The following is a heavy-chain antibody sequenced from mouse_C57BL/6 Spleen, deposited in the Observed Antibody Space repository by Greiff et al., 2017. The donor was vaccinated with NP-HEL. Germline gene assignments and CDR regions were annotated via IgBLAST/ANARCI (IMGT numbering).Heavy chain of an antibody. J-gene: IGHJ2*01. Sequence: QVQLQQPGAELVMPGASVKLSCKASGYTFTSYWMHWVKQRPGQGLEWIGEIDPSDSYTNYNQKFKGKSTLTVDKSSSTAYMQLSSLTSEDSAVYYCAREEGGYDDGDYFDYWGQGTTLTVSS. CDR2: IDPSDSYT. D-gene: IGHD2-2*01. CDR3: AREEGGYDDGDYFDY. V-gene: IGHV1-69*01. CDR1: GYTFTSYW.